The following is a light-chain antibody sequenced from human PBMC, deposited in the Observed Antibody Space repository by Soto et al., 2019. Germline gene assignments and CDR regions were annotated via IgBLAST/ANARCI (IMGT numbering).Light chain of an antibody. CDR1: SSDVGAYNY. CDR3: SSYTIGSTWV. Sequence: QSVLTQPASVSGSPGQSITISCTGTSSDVGAYNYVSWYQQHPGKAPKLMIYEVSNRPSGVSNRFSGSKSGNTASLPISGLQTEDEGDYYCSSYTIGSTWVFGGGTQLTVL. CDR2: EVS. J-gene: IGLJ3*02. V-gene: IGLV2-14*01.